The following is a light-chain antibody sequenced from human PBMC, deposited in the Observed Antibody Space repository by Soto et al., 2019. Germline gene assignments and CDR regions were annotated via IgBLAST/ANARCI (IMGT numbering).Light chain of an antibody. CDR1: QGISSY. CDR2: AAS. CDR3: QQLNSYPLT. V-gene: IGKV1-9*01. Sequence: DIQLTQSPSFLSASVGDRVTITCRASQGISSYLAWYQQTPGKAPKLLIYAASTLQSGVPSRFSGSGSGTELTLTISSLQPEDFASYYCQQLNSYPLTFGPGTKVDIK. J-gene: IGKJ3*01.